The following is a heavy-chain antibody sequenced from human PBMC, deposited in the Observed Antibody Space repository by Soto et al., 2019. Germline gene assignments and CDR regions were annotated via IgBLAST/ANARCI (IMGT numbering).Heavy chain of an antibody. V-gene: IGHV3-53*01. CDR3: AIGIAAAGTFDD. J-gene: IGHJ4*02. Sequence: GGSLRLSCAASGFTVSSNYMSWVRQAPGKGLEWVSVIYGGGSTYHADSVKGRFTISRDNSKNTLYLQMNSLRAEDTAVYYCAIGIAAAGTFDDWGQGTLVTVSS. CDR2: IYGGGST. CDR1: GFTVSSNY. D-gene: IGHD6-13*01.